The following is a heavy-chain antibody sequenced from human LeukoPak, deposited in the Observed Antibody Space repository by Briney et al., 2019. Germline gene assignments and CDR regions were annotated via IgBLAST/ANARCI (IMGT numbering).Heavy chain of an antibody. CDR2: LYSGGNT. CDR1: GFTVSRNY. J-gene: IGHJ4*02. D-gene: IGHD6-19*01. Sequence: GGSLRLSCAASGFTVSRNYMTWVRQTPGKGLEWVSLLYSGGNTYYAGSVKDRFIISRDNPKNTLYLQMNTLRDEHTAVYYCARGAYSSGWLFDYWGQGTQVTVSS. CDR3: ARGAYSSGWLFDY. V-gene: IGHV3-66*01.